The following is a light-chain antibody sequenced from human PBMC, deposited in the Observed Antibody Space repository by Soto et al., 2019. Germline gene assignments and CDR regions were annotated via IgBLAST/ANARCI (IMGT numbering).Light chain of an antibody. V-gene: IGKV3-20*01. Sequence: EIVLTQSPATLSIPPGERATLSCRASQSVSNNYLAWYQQKPGQGPRLLSYGASSGATGIPDRISRSGSGTDFTLTISRLEPEDVGVYYCQQYGAPPQPFAQGTKLDIK. CDR2: GAS. CDR3: QQYGAPPQP. J-gene: IGKJ1*01. CDR1: QSVSNNY.